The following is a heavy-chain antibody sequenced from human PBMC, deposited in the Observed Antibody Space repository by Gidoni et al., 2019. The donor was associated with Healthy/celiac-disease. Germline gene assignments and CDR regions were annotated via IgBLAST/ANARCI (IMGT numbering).Heavy chain of an antibody. CDR1: GGSICSSSYY. CDR3: AREIFGITIFGVVLDAFDY. V-gene: IGHV4-39*01. J-gene: IGHJ4*02. Sequence: QLQLQESGPGLVKPSETLSLTCTVSGGSICSSSYYWGWLRQPPGKGLEWIGSIYYSRSTYYNPSLKSRVTISVDTSKNQFSLKLSSVTAADTAVYYCAREIFGITIFGVVLDAFDYWGQGTLGTVSS. D-gene: IGHD3-3*01. CDR2: IYYSRST.